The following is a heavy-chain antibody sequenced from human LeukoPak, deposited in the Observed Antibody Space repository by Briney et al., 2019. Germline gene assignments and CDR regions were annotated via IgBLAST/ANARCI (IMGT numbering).Heavy chain of an antibody. CDR2: INTDGSST. J-gene: IGHJ4*02. CDR3: ARGSSSSPWGSGSYVDY. V-gene: IGHV3-74*01. CDR1: GFTFSSYW. Sequence: GGSLRLSCAASGFTFSSYWMHWVRQAPGKGLVWVSRINTDGSSTSYADSVKGRFTISRDNAKNTLYLQMNSLSAEDTAVYYCARGSSSSPWGSGSYVDYWGQGTLVTVSS. D-gene: IGHD6-13*01.